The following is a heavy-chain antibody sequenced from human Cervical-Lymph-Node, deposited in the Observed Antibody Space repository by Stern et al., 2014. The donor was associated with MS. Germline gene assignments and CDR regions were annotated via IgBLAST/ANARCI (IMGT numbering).Heavy chain of an antibody. V-gene: IGHV1-18*04. CDR3: ARGLLGSENAFDI. D-gene: IGHD2-15*01. CDR2: ISDNNGNP. CDR1: GYTFTSYG. J-gene: IGHJ3*02. Sequence: VQLVESGAEVKQPGDSVKVSCKASGYTFTSYGISWVRQVPGQGLEWMGGISDNNGNPTYAEKLQGRVTMTTDTATITAYMELRSLRSNDTSVNDCARGLLGSENAFDIWGQGTMVTVSS.